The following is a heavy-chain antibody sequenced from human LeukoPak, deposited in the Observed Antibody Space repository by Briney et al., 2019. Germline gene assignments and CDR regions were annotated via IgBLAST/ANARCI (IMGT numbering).Heavy chain of an antibody. J-gene: IGHJ4*02. Sequence: ASVTVSCTASGYTFTTYGIHWVRQAPGQRLEWVGWINVGNGNTKYSEKFQGRVTITRDTSASTAYMELSSLRSEDTAVYYCARDSAWLVNWGQGTLVTVSS. V-gene: IGHV1-3*01. CDR3: ARDSAWLVN. CDR2: INVGNGNT. CDR1: GYTFTTYG. D-gene: IGHD6-19*01.